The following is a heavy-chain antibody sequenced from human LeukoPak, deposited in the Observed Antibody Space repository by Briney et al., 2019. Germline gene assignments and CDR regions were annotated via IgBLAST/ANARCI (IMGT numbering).Heavy chain of an antibody. J-gene: IGHJ4*02. D-gene: IGHD3-3*01. CDR3: ARDSAGGGSYYDFWSGYYQIDY. Sequence: APVKVSCKASGYTFTGYYMHWVRQAPGQGLEWMGWINPNSGGTNYAQKFQGRVTMTRDTSISTAYMELSRLRSDDTAVYYCARDSAGGGSYYDFWSGYYQIDYWGQGTLVTVSS. V-gene: IGHV1-2*02. CDR2: INPNSGGT. CDR1: GYTFTGYY.